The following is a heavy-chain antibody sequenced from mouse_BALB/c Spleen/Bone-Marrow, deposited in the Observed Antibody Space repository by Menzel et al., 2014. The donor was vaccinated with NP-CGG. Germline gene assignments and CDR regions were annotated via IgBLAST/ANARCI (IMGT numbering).Heavy chain of an antibody. CDR1: GFTFSSYA. V-gene: IGHV5-6-5*01. CDR3: ARGGGWLLSFDY. D-gene: IGHD2-3*01. J-gene: IGHJ2*01. Sequence: EVQGVESGGGLVKPGGSLKLSCVASGFTFSSYAMSWVRQTPEKRLEWVTSISSGGSTYYPDSVKGRFTISRDNARNILYLQMSSLRSEDTAMYYCARGGGWLLSFDYWGQGTTLAVSS. CDR2: ISSGGST.